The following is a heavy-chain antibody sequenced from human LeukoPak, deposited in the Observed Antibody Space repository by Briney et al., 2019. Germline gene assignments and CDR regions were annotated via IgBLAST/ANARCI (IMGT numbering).Heavy chain of an antibody. CDR3: AKGHRSSSSFFDS. V-gene: IGHV3-23*01. CDR2: ISGSGG. Sequence: GGSLRLSCAASGFTFSTYAMSWVRQAPGKGLEWVSAISGSGGYYADSVRGRFTISRDNSKNTLYLQMNSLRAEDTAVYYCAKGHRSSSSFFDSWGQGILVTVSS. D-gene: IGHD6-19*01. J-gene: IGHJ4*02. CDR1: GFTFSTYA.